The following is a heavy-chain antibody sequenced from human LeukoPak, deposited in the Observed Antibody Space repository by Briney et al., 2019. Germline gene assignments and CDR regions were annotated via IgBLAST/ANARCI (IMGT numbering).Heavy chain of an antibody. D-gene: IGHD6-6*01. CDR1: GFSLSSHN. CDR3: AREGEYSSEIDY. Sequence: PGGSLRLSCAASGFSLSSHNMNWVRQAPGKGLECVSSISRTTTYIYYADSVKGRFTISRDNAKNSLYLQMNSLRAEDTAEYYCAREGEYSSEIDYWGQGTLVTVSS. V-gene: IGHV3-21*01. J-gene: IGHJ4*02. CDR2: ISRTTTYI.